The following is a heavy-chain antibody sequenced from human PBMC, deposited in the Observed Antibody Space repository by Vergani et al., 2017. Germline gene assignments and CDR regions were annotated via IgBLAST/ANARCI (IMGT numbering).Heavy chain of an antibody. J-gene: IGHJ5*02. CDR2: IFSNDDK. V-gene: IGHV2-26*01. CDR3: ARIAWYNWNGDWFDP. Sequence: QVTLKESGPVLVKPTETLTLTCTVSGFSLSNARMGVSWIRQPPGKALEWLAHIFSNDDKSYSTSLKSRLTISKDTSKSQVVLTMTNMDPVDTATYYCARIAWYNWNGDWFDPWGQGTLVTVSS. D-gene: IGHD1-1*01. CDR1: GFSLSNARMG.